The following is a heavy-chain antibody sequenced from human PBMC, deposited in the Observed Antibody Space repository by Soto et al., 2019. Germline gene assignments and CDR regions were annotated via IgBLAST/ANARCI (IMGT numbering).Heavy chain of an antibody. CDR3: AASRGYDSSGYSGYYYGMDV. J-gene: IGHJ6*02. CDR1: GFTFDDYA. Sequence: EAQLVESGGGLVQPGRSLRLSCAASGFTFDDYAMHWVRQRPGRGLEWVSGITWNSDEIGYPDSVKGRFSISRDNAKKYLYLQMNSLRPDDTALYYCAASRGYDSSGYSGYYYGMDVWGQGTTVTVSS. D-gene: IGHD3-22*01. CDR2: ITWNSDEI. V-gene: IGHV3-9*01.